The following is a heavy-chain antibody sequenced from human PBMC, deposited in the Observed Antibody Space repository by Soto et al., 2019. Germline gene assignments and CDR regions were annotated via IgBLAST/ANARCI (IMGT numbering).Heavy chain of an antibody. CDR1: GFTFSSYS. J-gene: IGHJ4*02. CDR3: ARDSVVVTASTPYFDY. D-gene: IGHD2-21*02. Sequence: EVQLVESGGGLVKPGGSLRLSCAASGFTFSSYSMNWVRQAPGKGLEWVSSISSSSSYIYYADSVKGRFTISRDNDKIXLYLQMNSLRAEDTAVYYCARDSVVVTASTPYFDYWGQGTLVTVSS. V-gene: IGHV3-21*01. CDR2: ISSSSSYI.